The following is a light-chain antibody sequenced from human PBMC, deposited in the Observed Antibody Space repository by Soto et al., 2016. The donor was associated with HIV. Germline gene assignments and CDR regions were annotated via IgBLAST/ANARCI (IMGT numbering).Light chain of an antibody. CDR3: MQSLQTHT. CDR2: LGS. V-gene: IGKV2-28*01. Sequence: DIVMTQSPLSLPVTPGEPASISCRSSQSLLHRNGYDYLNWYLQKPGQSPQLLIYLGSNRASGVPDRFSGAGSGTDFALKISRVEAEDVGIYYCMQSLQTHTFGQGTKLEI. CDR1: QSLLHRNGYDY. J-gene: IGKJ2*01.